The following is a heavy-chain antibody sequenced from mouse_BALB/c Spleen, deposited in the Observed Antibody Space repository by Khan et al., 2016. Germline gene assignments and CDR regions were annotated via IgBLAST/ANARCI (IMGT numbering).Heavy chain of an antibody. J-gene: IGHJ2*01. CDR3: ARYDGYYFDY. V-gene: IGHV3-8*02. CDR2: INYSGST. Sequence: EVQLQESGPSLVKPSQTLSLTCSVTGDFITSGYWNWIRKSPGNKLEYMGYINYSGSTYYNPSLKSRISITRDTSKNPYYLQLNSVTTEDTATYYSARYDGYYFDYWGQGTTLTVSS. CDR1: GDFITSGY. D-gene: IGHD2-3*01.